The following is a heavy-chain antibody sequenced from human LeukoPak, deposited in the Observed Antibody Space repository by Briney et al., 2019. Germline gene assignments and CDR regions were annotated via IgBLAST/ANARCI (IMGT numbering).Heavy chain of an antibody. D-gene: IGHD3-10*01. J-gene: IGHJ6*02. CDR1: GFTFSSYA. V-gene: IGHV3-23*01. CDR3: AKEGYGSGSYYYYYYGMDV. Sequence: PGGSLRLSCAASGFTFSSYAMSWVRQAPGEGLEWVSAISGSGGSTYYADSVKGRFTISRDNSKNTLYLQMNSLRAEDTAVYYCAKEGYGSGSYYYYYYGMDVWGQGTTVTVSS. CDR2: ISGSGGST.